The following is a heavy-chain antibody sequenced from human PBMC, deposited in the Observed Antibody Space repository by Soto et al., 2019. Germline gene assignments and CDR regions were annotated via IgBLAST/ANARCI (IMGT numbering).Heavy chain of an antibody. D-gene: IGHD3-3*01. CDR2: IYYSGST. Sequence: PSETLSLTCTVSGGSICSSSYYWGWIRQPPGKGLEWIGSIYYSGSTYYNPSLKSRVTISVDTSKNQFSLKLSSVTAADTAVYYCARTDYDFWSGHAQIDPWGQGTLVTVSS. V-gene: IGHV4-39*01. J-gene: IGHJ5*02. CDR3: ARTDYDFWSGHAQIDP. CDR1: GGSICSSSYY.